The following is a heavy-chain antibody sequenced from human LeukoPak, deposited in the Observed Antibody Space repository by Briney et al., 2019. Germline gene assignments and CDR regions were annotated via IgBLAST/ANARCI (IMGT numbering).Heavy chain of an antibody. D-gene: IGHD3-22*01. Sequence: GGSLRLSCAASGFTFSSYGMHWVRQAPGKGLEWVAFIRYDGSNKYYADSVKGRFTISRDNSKNTLYLQMNSLRAEDTAVYYCAKDYYDSSGTLEYWGQGTLVTVSS. CDR2: IRYDGSNK. CDR1: GFTFSSYG. J-gene: IGHJ4*02. CDR3: AKDYYDSSGTLEY. V-gene: IGHV3-30*02.